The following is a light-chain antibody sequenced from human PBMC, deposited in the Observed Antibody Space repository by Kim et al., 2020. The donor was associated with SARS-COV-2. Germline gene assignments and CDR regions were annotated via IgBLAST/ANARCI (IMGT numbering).Light chain of an antibody. CDR3: MQALQTPFT. V-gene: IGKV2-28*01. CDR1: QSLLYFNGFNY. J-gene: IGKJ3*01. CDR2: FGS. Sequence: DIVMTQSPLSLPVTPGEPASISCRSSQSLLYFNGFNYLDWYLQKPGQSPQLLIYFGSKRASGVPDRFSGSGSGTEFTLKISRVEAEDVGVYYCMQALQTPFTFGPGTKVDIQ.